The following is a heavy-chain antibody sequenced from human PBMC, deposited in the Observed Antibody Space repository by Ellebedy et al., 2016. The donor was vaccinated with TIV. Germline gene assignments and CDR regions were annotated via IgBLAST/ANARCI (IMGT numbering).Heavy chain of an antibody. CDR2: ISGSGGST. Sequence: GESLKISCAASGFTFSSYAMSWVRQAPGKGLEWVSAISGSGGSTYYADSVKGRFTISRDNSKNTLYLQMNSLRAEDTAVYYCAKTTAAGTSYWGQGTLVTVSS. J-gene: IGHJ4*02. D-gene: IGHD6-13*01. CDR3: AKTTAAGTSY. V-gene: IGHV3-23*01. CDR1: GFTFSSYA.